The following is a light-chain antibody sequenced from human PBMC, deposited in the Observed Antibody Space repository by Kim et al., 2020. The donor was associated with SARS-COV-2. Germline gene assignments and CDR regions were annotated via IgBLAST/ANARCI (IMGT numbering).Light chain of an antibody. J-gene: IGKJ1*01. CDR3: QQYSSSAWT. CDR1: QCVSRRY. Sequence: SRGESAPLPCRASQCVSRRYLVSSQQRPGQAATHLSCGAYSRATGIPDRFSGSGSGTHFPLPISRLEPVYFAVFYCQQYSSSAWTFGQGTKVDIK. V-gene: IGKV3-20*01. CDR2: GAY.